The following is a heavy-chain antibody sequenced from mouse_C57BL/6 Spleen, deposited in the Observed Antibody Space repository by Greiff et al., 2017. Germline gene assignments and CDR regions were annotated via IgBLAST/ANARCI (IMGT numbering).Heavy chain of an antibody. V-gene: IGHV1-55*01. CDR1: GYTFTSYW. CDR3: ARSGDYDRFSYAMDY. J-gene: IGHJ4*01. Sequence: QVQLQQPGAELVKPGASVKMSCKASGYTFTSYWITWVKQRPGQGLEWIGDIYPGSGSTNYNEKFKSKATLTVDTSSSPAYMQLSSLTSEDSAVYYCARSGDYDRFSYAMDYWGQGTSVTVAS. CDR2: IYPGSGST. D-gene: IGHD2-4*01.